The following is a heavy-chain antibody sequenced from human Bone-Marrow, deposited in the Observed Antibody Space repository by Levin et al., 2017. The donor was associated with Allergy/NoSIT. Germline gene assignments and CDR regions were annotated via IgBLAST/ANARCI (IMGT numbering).Heavy chain of an antibody. CDR2: IDPSDSHT. CDR1: GYNFDTYW. D-gene: IGHD3-16*01. Sequence: LGESLKISCKASGYNFDTYWITWVRQMPGKGLEWVGKIDPSDSHTKYNPSLQVSVTVTADKSTSTAYLQWSSLEASDTAVYYCARLSDALGSPHLYYMDVWGKGTTVTVSS. CDR3: ARLSDALGSPHLYYMDV. V-gene: IGHV5-10-1*01. J-gene: IGHJ6*03.